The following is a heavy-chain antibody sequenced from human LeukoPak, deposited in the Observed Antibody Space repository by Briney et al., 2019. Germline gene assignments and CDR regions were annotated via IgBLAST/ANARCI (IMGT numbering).Heavy chain of an antibody. Sequence: SETLSLTCTVSGGSITSHFWSWIRQPPGKGLEWIGYIHHSGITNYNPSLKSRVTISVDTSKDQFSLSLTSVTAADTAVYYCARLKCISTTCPSRYVMDVWGQGTTVTVSS. D-gene: IGHD2-2*01. CDR2: IHHSGIT. CDR3: ARLKCISTTCPSRYVMDV. V-gene: IGHV4-59*11. J-gene: IGHJ6*02. CDR1: GGSITSHF.